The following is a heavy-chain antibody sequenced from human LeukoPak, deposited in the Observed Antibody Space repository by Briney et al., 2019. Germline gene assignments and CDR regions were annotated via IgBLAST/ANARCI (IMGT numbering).Heavy chain of an antibody. CDR3: ARVGYYDSSGYYQYYYYYYMDV. D-gene: IGHD3-22*01. V-gene: IGHV3-11*01. Sequence: PGGSLRLSCAASGFTFSDYYMSWIRQAPGKGLEWVSYISSSGSTIYYADSVKGRFTISRDNAKNSLYLQMDSLRAEDTAVYYCARVGYYDSSGYYQYYYYYYMDVWGKGTTVTVSS. J-gene: IGHJ6*03. CDR1: GFTFSDYY. CDR2: ISSSGSTI.